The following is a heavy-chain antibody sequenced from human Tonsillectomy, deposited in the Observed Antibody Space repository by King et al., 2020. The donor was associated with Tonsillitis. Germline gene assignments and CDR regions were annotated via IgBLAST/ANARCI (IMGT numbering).Heavy chain of an antibody. CDR1: GGALSGFY. CDR2: INHSGST. Sequence: QVQLQQWGAGLLKPSETLSLTCAVHGGALSGFYWHWVRQSSGRGLEWIGEINHSGSTNYDPSLRRRVVMSVETTKNQFSLSLSSVTAADTAVYYCARGLETARGAFDNWGQGILVTVSS. V-gene: IGHV4-34*01. J-gene: IGHJ4*02. D-gene: IGHD5-18*01. CDR3: ARGLETARGAFDN.